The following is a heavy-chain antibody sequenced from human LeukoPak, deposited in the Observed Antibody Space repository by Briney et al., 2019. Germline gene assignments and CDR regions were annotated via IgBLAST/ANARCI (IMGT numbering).Heavy chain of an antibody. CDR2: ISHSVSTI. D-gene: IGHD3-10*01. CDR3: ARVMEYYYYYMDV. V-gene: IGHV3-48*03. J-gene: IGHJ6*03. Sequence: GGSLRLSCAASGFTFSSYEMNWVRQAPGKGLEWVSYISHSVSTIYYADSVKGRFTISRDNAENSLYLQMNSLRAEDTAVYYCARVMEYYYYYMDVWGKGTTVTISS. CDR1: GFTFSSYE.